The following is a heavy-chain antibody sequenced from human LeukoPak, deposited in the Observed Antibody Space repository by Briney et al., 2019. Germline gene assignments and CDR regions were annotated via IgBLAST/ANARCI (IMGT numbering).Heavy chain of an antibody. CDR1: GGSISSYY. CDR2: IYYSGST. CDR3: AREDLGGSGSYSY. J-gene: IGHJ4*02. D-gene: IGHD3-10*01. Sequence: SETLSLTCTVSGGSISSYYWSWIRQPPGKGLEWIGYIYYSGSTNYNPSLKSRVTISVDTSKNQFSLKLSSVTAADTAVYYCAREDLGGSGSYSYWGQGTLVTVSS. V-gene: IGHV4-59*01.